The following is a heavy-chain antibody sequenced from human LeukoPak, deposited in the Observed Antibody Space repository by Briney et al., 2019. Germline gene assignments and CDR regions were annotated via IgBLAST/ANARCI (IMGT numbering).Heavy chain of an antibody. CDR2: ISAYNGNT. CDR3: ARDLGKIWFGELGY. J-gene: IGHJ4*02. D-gene: IGHD3-10*01. Sequence: ASVTVSCKASGYTFTSYGISWVRQAPGQGLEWMGWISAYNGNTNYAQKLQGRVTMTTDTSTSTAYMELRSLRSDDTAVYYCARDLGKIWFGELGYWGQGTLVTVSS. CDR1: GYTFTSYG. V-gene: IGHV1-18*01.